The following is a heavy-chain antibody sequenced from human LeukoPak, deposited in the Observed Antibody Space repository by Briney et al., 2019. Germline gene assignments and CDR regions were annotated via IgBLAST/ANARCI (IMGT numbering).Heavy chain of an antibody. V-gene: IGHV4-30-4*08. CDR3: ATEVTIFGGAWFDP. Sequence: SQTLSLTCTVSGGSISSGDYYWSWIRQPPGKGLEWIGYIYYSGSTYYNPSLKSRVTISVDTSKNQFSLKLSSVTAADTAVYYCATEVTIFGGAWFDPWGQGTLVTVSS. D-gene: IGHD3-3*01. CDR2: IYYSGST. CDR1: GGSISSGDYY. J-gene: IGHJ5*02.